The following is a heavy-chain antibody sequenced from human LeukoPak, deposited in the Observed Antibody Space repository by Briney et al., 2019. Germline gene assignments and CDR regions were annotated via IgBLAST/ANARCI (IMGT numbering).Heavy chain of an antibody. CDR3: ARVGRWLQFSRSAFDI. J-gene: IGHJ3*02. Sequence: SVKVSCKASGGTXCSYAISWVRQAPGQGLEWMGGIIPIFGTANYAQKFQGRVTITADESTSTAYMELSSLRSEDTAVYYCARVGRWLQFSRSAFDIWGQGTLVTVSS. V-gene: IGHV1-69*13. CDR1: GGTXCSYA. CDR2: IIPIFGTA. D-gene: IGHD5-24*01.